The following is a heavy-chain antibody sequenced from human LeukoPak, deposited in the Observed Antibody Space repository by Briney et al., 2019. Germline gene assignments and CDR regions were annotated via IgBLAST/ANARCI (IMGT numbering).Heavy chain of an antibody. D-gene: IGHD6-19*01. CDR1: GFTFTSYG. Sequence: GGSLRLSCAASGFTFTSYGMHCVRQAPGKGLEWVAVIWYDGRNKYYVDSVKGRFTISRDNSKNTVYLQMNSLRAEDTAVYFCARDLSIAVFDYWGQGTLVTVSS. CDR2: IWYDGRNK. CDR3: ARDLSIAVFDY. V-gene: IGHV3-33*01. J-gene: IGHJ4*02.